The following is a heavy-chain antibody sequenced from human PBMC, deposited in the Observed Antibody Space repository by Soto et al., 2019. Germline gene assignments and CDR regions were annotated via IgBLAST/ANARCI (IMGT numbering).Heavy chain of an antibody. D-gene: IGHD2-2*01. CDR3: VRVHPYCSSTSCYYHYYYYYMDV. Sequence: SESLSLTCAVYGGSFSGYYWSWIRQPPGKGLEWIGEINHSGSTNYNPSLKSRVTISVDTSKNQFSLKLSSVTAADTAVYYCVRVHPYCSSTSCYYHYYYYYMDVWGKGTTVTVSS. CDR2: INHSGST. CDR1: GGSFSGYY. J-gene: IGHJ6*03. V-gene: IGHV4-34*01.